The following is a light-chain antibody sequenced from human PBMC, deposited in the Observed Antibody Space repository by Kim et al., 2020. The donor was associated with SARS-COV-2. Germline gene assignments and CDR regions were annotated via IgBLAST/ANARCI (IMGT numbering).Light chain of an antibody. CDR3: QSYDSNNQGV. V-gene: IGLV6-57*01. CDR2: EDN. CDR1: SRSNANNY. Sequence: TVAIICSRSSRSNANNYVQWYQQRPGSSPTTVIYEDNQRPSGVPDRFAGCIDRSSNSASLTSSGLKTEDEADYYGQSYDSNNQGVFGGGTKLTVL. J-gene: IGLJ3*02.